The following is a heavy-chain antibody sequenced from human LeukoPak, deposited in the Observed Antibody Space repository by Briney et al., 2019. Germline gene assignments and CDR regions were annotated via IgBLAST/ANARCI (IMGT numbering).Heavy chain of an antibody. V-gene: IGHV1-8*01. CDR2: LNPGRGNT. Sequence: GASVKVSCKASGYTFTSYDINWVRQAPGQGLEWMGWLNPGRGNTGYAPEFQGRVTFTRDTSINTVYMELSSLRSADTAVYYCAREAHCSGGTCYLTAFDVWGQGTLLTVSS. D-gene: IGHD2-15*01. J-gene: IGHJ3*01. CDR3: AREAHCSGGTCYLTAFDV. CDR1: GYTFTSYD.